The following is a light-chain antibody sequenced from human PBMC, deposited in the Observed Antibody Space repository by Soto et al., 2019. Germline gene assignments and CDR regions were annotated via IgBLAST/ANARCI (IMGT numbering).Light chain of an antibody. V-gene: IGLV4-69*01. J-gene: IGLJ3*02. CDR1: SGHSSYA. CDR2: LNSDGSH. CDR3: QTWGTGTWV. Sequence: QPVLTQSPSASASLGASVKLTCTLSSGHSSYAIAWHQQQPEKGPRYLMTLNSDGSHSKGDGIPDRFSGSSSGAERYLTIPSLQSEDEADYYCQTWGTGTWVFGGGTKLTVL.